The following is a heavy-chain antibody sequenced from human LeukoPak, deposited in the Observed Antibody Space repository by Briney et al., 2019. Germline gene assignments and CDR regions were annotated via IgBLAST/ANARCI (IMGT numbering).Heavy chain of an antibody. CDR3: ARRTYDFWSGNYFDY. CDR2: IYYSGST. J-gene: IGHJ4*02. V-gene: IGHV4-59*01. CDR1: GGSISSYY. D-gene: IGHD3-3*01. Sequence: SETLSLTCTVSGGSISSYYWSWIRQPPGKGLKWIGYIYYSGSTNYNPSLKSRVTISVDTSKNQFSLKLSSVTAADTAVYYCARRTYDFWSGNYFDYWGQGTLVTVPS.